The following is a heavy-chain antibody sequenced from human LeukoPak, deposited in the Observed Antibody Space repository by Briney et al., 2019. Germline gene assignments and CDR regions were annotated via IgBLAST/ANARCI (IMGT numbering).Heavy chain of an antibody. D-gene: IGHD2-15*01. CDR1: GGTFSSYA. V-gene: IGHV1-69*05. CDR2: IIPIFGTA. CDR3: ARVVDPNLDYYYYGMDV. Sequence: GASVKVSCKASGGTFSSYAISWVRQAPGQGLEWMGGIIPIFGTANYAQKLQGRVTMTTDTSTSTAYMELRSLRSDDTAVYYCARVVDPNLDYYYYGMDVWGQGTTVTVSS. J-gene: IGHJ6*02.